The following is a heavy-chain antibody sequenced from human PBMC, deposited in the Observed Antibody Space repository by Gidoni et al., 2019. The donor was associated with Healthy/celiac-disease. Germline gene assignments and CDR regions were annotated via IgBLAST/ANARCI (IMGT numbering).Heavy chain of an antibody. Sequence: QVQLQQSGPGLVKPSQTLSLTCAISGASVSRNRSAWTWIRQSPSRGLEWLGRTYFRSKWYNDYAVSVKSRITINPDTSKNQFSLQLNSVTPEDTAVYYCARVGGENSSGWYGGDYFDYWGQGTLVTVSS. CDR3: ARVGGENSSGWYGGDYFDY. CDR1: GASVSRNRSA. J-gene: IGHJ4*02. V-gene: IGHV6-1*01. CDR2: TYFRSKWYN. D-gene: IGHD6-19*01.